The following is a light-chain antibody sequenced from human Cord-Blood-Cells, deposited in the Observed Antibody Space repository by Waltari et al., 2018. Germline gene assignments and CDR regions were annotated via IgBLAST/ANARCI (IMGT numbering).Light chain of an antibody. CDR2: EGS. Sequence: QSALNQPASVSGSPGQSITISCTGTSSDVGSYNLVSWYQQHPGKAPKLMIYEGSKRPSGVSNRFSGSQSGNTASLTISGLQAEDESDYYCCSYAGSSTYVCGTGTKVTVL. J-gene: IGLJ1*01. CDR1: SSDVGSYNL. V-gene: IGLV2-23*01. CDR3: CSYAGSSTYV.